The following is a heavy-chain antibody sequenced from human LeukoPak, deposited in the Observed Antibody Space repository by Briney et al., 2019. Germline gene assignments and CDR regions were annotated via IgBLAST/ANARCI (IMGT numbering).Heavy chain of an antibody. D-gene: IGHD3-16*01. J-gene: IGHJ4*02. CDR3: AKDFWKGRMISFGGVMTEGY. V-gene: IGHV3-23*01. CDR1: GFTFSTYA. CDR2: ISGSGGTT. Sequence: GGSLRLSCAASGFTFSTYAMSWVRQAPGKGLEWVSGISGSGGTTYYADSVKGRFTISRDNSKNTLYLQMNSLRAEDTAVYYCAKDFWKGRMISFGGVMTEGYWGQGTLVTVSS.